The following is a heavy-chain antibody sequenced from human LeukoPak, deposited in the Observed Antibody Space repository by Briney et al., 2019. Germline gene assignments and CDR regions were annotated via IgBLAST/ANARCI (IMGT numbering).Heavy chain of an antibody. V-gene: IGHV1-8*01. Sequence: GASVKVSCKASGYTFTSYDINWVRQATGQGLERMGWMNPNSGNTGYAQKFQGRVTMTRNTSISTAYMELSSLRSEDTAVYYCARGFRAVAGRTTYWGQGTLVTVSS. CDR3: ARGFRAVAGRTTY. CDR1: GYTFTSYD. CDR2: MNPNSGNT. J-gene: IGHJ4*02. D-gene: IGHD6-19*01.